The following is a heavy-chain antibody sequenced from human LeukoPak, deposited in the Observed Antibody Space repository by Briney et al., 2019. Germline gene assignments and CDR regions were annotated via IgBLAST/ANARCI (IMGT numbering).Heavy chain of an antibody. Sequence: ASVKVFCKASGYTFTSYGISWVRQAPGQGLEWMGWTSAYNGNTNYARKLQGRVTMTTDTSTSTAYMELRSLRSDDTAVYYCARGDGSGSYSAYNFDYWGQGTLVTVSS. CDR1: GYTFTSYG. CDR3: ARGDGSGSYSAYNFDY. D-gene: IGHD3-10*01. J-gene: IGHJ4*02. CDR2: TSAYNGNT. V-gene: IGHV1-18*01.